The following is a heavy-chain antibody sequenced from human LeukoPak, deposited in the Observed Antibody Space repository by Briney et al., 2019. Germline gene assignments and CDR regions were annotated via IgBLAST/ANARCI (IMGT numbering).Heavy chain of an antibody. J-gene: IGHJ4*02. Sequence: GASVKVSCKASGYTFTCYYMHWVRQAPGQGLEWMGWINPHTGGTNYAQKFQGRVTMTRDTSISTAYMELSGLTSDDTAVYYCARPYCSGGSCHDYFDYWGQGTLVTVSS. D-gene: IGHD2-15*01. V-gene: IGHV1-2*02. CDR2: INPHTGGT. CDR1: GYTFTCYY. CDR3: ARPYCSGGSCHDYFDY.